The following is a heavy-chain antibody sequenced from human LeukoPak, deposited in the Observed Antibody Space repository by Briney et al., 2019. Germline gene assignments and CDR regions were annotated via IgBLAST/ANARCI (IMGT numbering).Heavy chain of an antibody. CDR2: ISYTGGNE. D-gene: IGHD3-10*01. CDR1: GFTFSNYG. Sequence: GGSLRLSCAASGFTFSNYGMHWVRQAPGKGLEWVAFISYTGGNEYYADPVKGRFTISRDNSKNTLYLQMNSLRSEDTAVYFCAREGGDLGAFDVWGQGTVVTVSS. V-gene: IGHV3-30*03. CDR3: AREGGDLGAFDV. J-gene: IGHJ3*01.